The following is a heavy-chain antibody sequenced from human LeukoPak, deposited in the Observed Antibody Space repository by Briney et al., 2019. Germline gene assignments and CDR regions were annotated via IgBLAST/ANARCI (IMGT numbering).Heavy chain of an antibody. D-gene: IGHD1-14*01. CDR1: GFTVSSNY. V-gene: IGHV3-66*01. CDR3: ARDRRKDGNDAFDI. Sequence: GGSLRLSCAASGFTVSSNYMSWVRQAPWKGLEWVSVIYSGGSTYYADSVKGRFTISRDNSKNTLYLQMNSLRAEDTAVYYCARDRRKDGNDAFDIWGQGTMVTVSS. CDR2: IYSGGST. J-gene: IGHJ3*02.